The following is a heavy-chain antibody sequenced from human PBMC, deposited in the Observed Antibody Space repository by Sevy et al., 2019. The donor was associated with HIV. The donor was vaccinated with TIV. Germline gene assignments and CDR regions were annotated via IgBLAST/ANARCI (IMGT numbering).Heavy chain of an antibody. CDR3: ARPRLGISVPTRGGFDI. J-gene: IGHJ3*02. CDR1: GYKFINYG. Sequence: ASVKVSCKDSGYKFINYGISWVRQAPGQGLQWMGWISAYNGDTNYAQKLQGRVTMTTDTSTNTAYMELRTLRSDDTAVYFCARPRLGISVPTRGGFDIWGQGTMVTVSS. D-gene: IGHD6-19*01. V-gene: IGHV1-18*01. CDR2: ISAYNGDT.